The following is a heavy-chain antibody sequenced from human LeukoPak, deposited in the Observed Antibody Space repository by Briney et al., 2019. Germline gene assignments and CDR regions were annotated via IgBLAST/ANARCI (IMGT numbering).Heavy chain of an antibody. CDR3: AKDIAVAGTTFDY. D-gene: IGHD6-19*01. CDR2: ISGSGGRT. CDR1: GFTFSSYA. Sequence: QPGGSLRLSCAASGFTFSSYATNWVRQALGKGLECVSAISGSGGRTYYADSVKGRFTISRDNSKNTVYLQMNSLRAEDTAVYYCAKDIAVAGTTFDYWGQGTLVTVSS. V-gene: IGHV3-23*01. J-gene: IGHJ4*02.